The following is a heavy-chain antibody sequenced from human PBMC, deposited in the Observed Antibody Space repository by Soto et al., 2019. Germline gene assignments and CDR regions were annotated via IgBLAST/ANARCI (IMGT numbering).Heavy chain of an antibody. CDR2: MSDDGSNE. J-gene: IGHJ4*02. V-gene: IGHV3-30-3*01. D-gene: IGHD6-19*01. CDR1: GFTFSTYV. Sequence: QVQLVEFGGGVVQPGRSLRLSCTASGFTFSTYVMYWVRQAPGKGLEWVTVMSDDGSNEYYADSVKGRFTIYRDNTKDTLYLQMNSLRPEDTAVYYCVRGSSSGWYYFDSWGRGTLVTVSS. CDR3: VRGSSSGWYYFDS.